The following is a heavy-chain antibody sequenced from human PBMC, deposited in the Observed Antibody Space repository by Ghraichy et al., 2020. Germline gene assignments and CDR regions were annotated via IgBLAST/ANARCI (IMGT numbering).Heavy chain of an antibody. J-gene: IGHJ6*03. V-gene: IGHV3-30-3*01. CDR1: GFTLSTYA. CDR3: ARRRSCSGGSCYQALYYYMDV. CDR2: TSYDGINK. D-gene: IGHD2-15*01. Sequence: GESLNISCAASGFTLSTYAMHWVRQAPGKGLEWVSVTSYDGINKYYADSVKGRFTISRDDSKNTLYLQMNSLRAEDTAVYYCARRRSCSGGSCYQALYYYMDVWGKGTTVTVSS.